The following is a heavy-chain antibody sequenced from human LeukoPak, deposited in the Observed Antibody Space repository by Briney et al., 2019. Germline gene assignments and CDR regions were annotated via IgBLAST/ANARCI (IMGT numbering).Heavy chain of an antibody. CDR1: GYTFTSD. Sequence: SVKVSRKASGYTFTSDINWVRQAPGQGLEWMGRIISILGIANYAQKLQGRVTITADKSTSIAYMELSSLRSEDTAVYYCAREEAYYYDSSGYWYFDYWGQGTLVTVSS. CDR3: AREEAYYYDSSGYWYFDY. J-gene: IGHJ4*02. CDR2: IISILGIA. D-gene: IGHD3-22*01. V-gene: IGHV1-69*04.